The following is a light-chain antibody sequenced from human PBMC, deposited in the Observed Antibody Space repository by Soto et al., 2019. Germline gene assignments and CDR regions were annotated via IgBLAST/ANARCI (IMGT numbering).Light chain of an antibody. CDR3: LQSAASPLT. Sequence: EIVLAQSPGTLSLSPGESTTLSCRASQSVCRNFLAWYQHKPGRAPRLLTHGASSRASGVPDRFSGSGSETDFTITISRLVPSDFAVYYCLQSAASPLTLGGVTKVEIK. J-gene: IGKJ4*01. CDR1: QSVCRNF. CDR2: GAS. V-gene: IGKV3-20*01.